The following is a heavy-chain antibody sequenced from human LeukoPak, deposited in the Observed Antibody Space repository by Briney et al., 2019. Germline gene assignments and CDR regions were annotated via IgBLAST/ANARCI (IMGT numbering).Heavy chain of an antibody. CDR1: GFTFSSYA. CDR2: ISGSGGST. J-gene: IGHJ4*02. Sequence: EGSLRLSCAASGFTFSSYAMSWVRQAPGKGLEWVSAISGSGGSTYYADSVKGRFTISRDNSKNTLYLQMNSLRAEDTAVYYCAKWGASGPYFDYWGQGTLVTASS. V-gene: IGHV3-23*01. D-gene: IGHD4/OR15-4a*01. CDR3: AKWGASGPYFDY.